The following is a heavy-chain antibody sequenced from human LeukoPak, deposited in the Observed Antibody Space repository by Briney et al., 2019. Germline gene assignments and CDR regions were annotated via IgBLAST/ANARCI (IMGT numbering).Heavy chain of an antibody. Sequence: GGSLRLSCAASGFTFSSYGMHWVRQAPGKGLEWEAVISYDGSNKYYADSVKGRFTISRDNSENTLYLQMNSLRAEDTAVYYCARPPEVGATVGYFDYWGQGTLVTVSS. J-gene: IGHJ4*02. D-gene: IGHD1-26*01. V-gene: IGHV3-30*03. CDR2: ISYDGSNK. CDR1: GFTFSSYG. CDR3: ARPPEVGATVGYFDY.